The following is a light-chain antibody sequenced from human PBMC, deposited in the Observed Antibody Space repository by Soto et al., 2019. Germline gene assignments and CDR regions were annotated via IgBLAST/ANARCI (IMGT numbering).Light chain of an antibody. CDR2: WAS. CDR1: QNILDGAKTKTY. CDR3: QQYFTSPWT. V-gene: IGKV4-1*01. Sequence: DIVMTQSPDSLAVSLGERATFNCKSSQNILDGAKTKTYLAWYQQKSGQPPKLLIYWASLREPGVPDRFTGSGSGTDFTLTISSLQAEDVAVYYCQQYFTSPWTFGQGTKVEI. J-gene: IGKJ1*01.